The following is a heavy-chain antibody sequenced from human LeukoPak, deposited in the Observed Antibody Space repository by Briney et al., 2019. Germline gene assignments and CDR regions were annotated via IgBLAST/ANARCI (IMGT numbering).Heavy chain of an antibody. D-gene: IGHD6-19*01. CDR2: VSGSGGST. J-gene: IGHJ4*02. V-gene: IGHV3-23*01. CDR1: VFTLSAYP. Sequence: PGGALRHSLAPSVFTLSAYPMSSVGPPPGRGREGVSAVSGSGGSTYYADSVKGGFTIPRDNTKNTVYVQANSLRAEDRAVYYCAQDRSAWSTTSTPGYWGQGARATVSS. CDR3: AQDRSAWSTTSTPGY.